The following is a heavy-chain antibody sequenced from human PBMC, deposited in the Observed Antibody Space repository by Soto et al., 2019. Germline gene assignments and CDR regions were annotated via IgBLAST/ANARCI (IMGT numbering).Heavy chain of an antibody. J-gene: IGHJ6*02. D-gene: IGHD3-10*01. CDR2: ISAYNGNT. CDR1: GYTFTSYG. V-gene: IGHV1-18*01. CDR3: ARYNWGPMVRGVTTPPRYYYYGMDV. Sequence: QVQLVQSGAEVKKPGASVKVSCKASGYTFTSYGISWVRQAPGQGLEWMGWISAYNGNTNYAQKLQGRVTMTTDTSKSTAYMELRSLRSYDTAVYYCARYNWGPMVRGVTTPPRYYYYGMDVWGQGTTVTVSS.